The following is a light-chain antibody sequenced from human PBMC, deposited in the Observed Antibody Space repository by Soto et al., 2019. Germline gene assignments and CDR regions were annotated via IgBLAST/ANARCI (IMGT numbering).Light chain of an antibody. Sequence: QSVLTQPPSASGSPGQSVTISCTGTSSDVGVYNYVSWYQQHPGKAPKLMIYGVSKRPSGVPDRFSGSKSGNTASLTVSGLQAEDEADYYCSSFAGNNNLVFGGGTKVTVL. J-gene: IGLJ2*01. CDR3: SSFAGNNNLV. V-gene: IGLV2-8*01. CDR1: SSDVGVYNY. CDR2: GVS.